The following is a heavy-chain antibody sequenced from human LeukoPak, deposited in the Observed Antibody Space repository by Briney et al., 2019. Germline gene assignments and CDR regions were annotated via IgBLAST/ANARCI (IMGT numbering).Heavy chain of an antibody. CDR3: ARPVVLGAYLRGAYYFDS. J-gene: IGHJ4*02. D-gene: IGHD3-16*01. CDR1: GFTFSTYA. V-gene: IGHV3-30*01. CDR2: FSYDGRTI. Sequence: SGGSLRLSCAASGFTFSTYAMHWVRQAPGKGPEWIAAFSYDGRTIHYADSVKGRFTISRDNFRNTLSLQMNSLSAEDTAVYYCARPVVLGAYLRGAYYFDSWGQGTLVTVSS.